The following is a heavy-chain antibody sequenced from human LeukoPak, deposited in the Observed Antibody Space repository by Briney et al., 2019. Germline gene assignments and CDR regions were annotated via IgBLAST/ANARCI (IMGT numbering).Heavy chain of an antibody. CDR3: ARQLVGATTNWFDP. CDR2: IHYRGGT. Sequence: SETLSLTCTVSGGSISSYSWSWIRQPPGKGLEWFGHIHYRGGTNYNPSLKSRVTTSVGASKNQFSLKLSSVTAADTAVYYCARQLVGATTNWFDPWGQGTLVTVSS. J-gene: IGHJ5*02. D-gene: IGHD1-26*01. CDR1: GGSISSYS. V-gene: IGHV4-59*08.